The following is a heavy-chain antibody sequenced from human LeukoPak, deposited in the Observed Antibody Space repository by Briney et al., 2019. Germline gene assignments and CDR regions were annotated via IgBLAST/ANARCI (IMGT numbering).Heavy chain of an antibody. V-gene: IGHV4-38-2*01. CDR1: GYSISSGYY. Sequence: SETLSLTCAVSGYSISSGYYWGWIRQPPGRGLEWIGSNYHSGSTYYNPSLKSRVTISVDTSKNQFSLKLSSVTAADTAVYYCARQEILYSSGWDTLGAFDIWGQGTMVTVSS. CDR2: NYHSGST. J-gene: IGHJ3*02. CDR3: ARQEILYSSGWDTLGAFDI. D-gene: IGHD6-19*01.